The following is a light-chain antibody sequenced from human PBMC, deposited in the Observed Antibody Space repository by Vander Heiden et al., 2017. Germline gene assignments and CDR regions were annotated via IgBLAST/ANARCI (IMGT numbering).Light chain of an antibody. CDR2: NTS. V-gene: IGKV3-11*01. J-gene: IGKJ1*01. CDR3: QQRSDWPRT. CDR1: QSVSIY. Sequence: EIVLTQSPATLSLSPGERATLSCRASQSVSIYVAWYQQKPGKPPRLLIYNTSNRAPGIPARFSGSGSGTDFTLTINSLEPEDFALYFCQQRSDWPRTFGQGTRVEI.